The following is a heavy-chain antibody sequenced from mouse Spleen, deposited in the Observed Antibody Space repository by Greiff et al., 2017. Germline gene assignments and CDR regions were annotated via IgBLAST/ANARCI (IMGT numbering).Heavy chain of an antibody. CDR1: GYTFTTYP. D-gene: IGHD2-5*01. CDR3: ARGGSNYPLAMDY. CDR2: FHPYNDDT. J-gene: IGHJ4*01. V-gene: IGHV1-47*01. Sequence: VKLMESGAELVKPGASVKMSCKASGYTFTTYPIEWMKQNHGKSLEWIGNFHPYNDDTKYNEKFKGKATLTVEKSSSTVYLELSRLTSDDSAVYYCARGGSNYPLAMDYWGQGTSVTVSS.